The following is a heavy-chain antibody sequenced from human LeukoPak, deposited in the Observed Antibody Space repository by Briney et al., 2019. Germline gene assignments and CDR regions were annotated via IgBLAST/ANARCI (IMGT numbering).Heavy chain of an antibody. V-gene: IGHV3-30*18. J-gene: IGHJ4*02. CDR3: AKSRVRGVYYFDY. CDR1: GFTFRTYG. CDR2: ISYDGSNE. Sequence: GGSLRLSCAASGFTFRTYGMNWVRQAPGKGLEGVAIISYDGSNEDYADSVKGRFTISRDNSQNTLYLKMNSLRAEDSAVYYCAKSRVRGVYYFDYWGQGTLVTVSS. D-gene: IGHD3-10*02.